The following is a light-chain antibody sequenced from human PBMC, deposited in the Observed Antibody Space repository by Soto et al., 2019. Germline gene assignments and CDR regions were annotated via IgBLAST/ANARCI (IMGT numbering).Light chain of an antibody. V-gene: IGLV2-14*01. CDR3: SSYTSSSTLYV. CDR2: DVS. Sequence: QSVLTQPASVSGSPGQSITISCTGTSSDVGVYNYVSWYQQHPGKAPKLMIYDVSNRPSGVSNRFSGSKSGNTASLTISGLQAEDEADYYCSSYTSSSTLYVFGTGTKLTVL. CDR1: SSDVGVYNY. J-gene: IGLJ1*01.